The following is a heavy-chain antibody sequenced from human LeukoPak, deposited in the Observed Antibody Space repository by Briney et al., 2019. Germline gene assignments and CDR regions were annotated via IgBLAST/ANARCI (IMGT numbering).Heavy chain of an antibody. CDR3: SRDSRSGWYFNAFDI. D-gene: IGHD6-19*01. V-gene: IGHV3-49*04. Sequence: GGSLRLSCTASGFTFGDYSMTWVRQAPGRGLEWVAFIRSKAYGETTEYAASVKGRFTISRADSKSIAYLQMNSLKTEDTAVYYCSRDSRSGWYFNAFDIWGQGTMVTVSS. CDR1: GFTFGDYS. CDR2: IRSKAYGETT. J-gene: IGHJ3*02.